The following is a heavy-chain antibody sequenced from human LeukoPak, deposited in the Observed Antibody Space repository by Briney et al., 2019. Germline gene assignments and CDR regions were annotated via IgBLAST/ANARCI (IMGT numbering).Heavy chain of an antibody. J-gene: IGHJ4*02. Sequence: PGGSLRLSCAASGFTFSNYAMHWVRQAPGKGLEWVAVISYDGSNEYYADSVKGRFTISRDNSKNTLYLQMNSLRAEDTAVYYCARAPQWLGSYFDYWGQGTLVTVSS. CDR2: ISYDGSNE. CDR1: GFTFSNYA. D-gene: IGHD6-19*01. V-gene: IGHV3-30-3*01. CDR3: ARAPQWLGSYFDY.